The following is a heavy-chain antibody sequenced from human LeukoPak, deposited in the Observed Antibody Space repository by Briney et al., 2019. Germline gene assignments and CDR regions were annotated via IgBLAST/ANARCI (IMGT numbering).Heavy chain of an antibody. CDR2: IYYSGST. J-gene: IGHJ5*02. CDR3: ARGRLWWGTHYDILTGYQRWFDP. V-gene: IGHV4-61*01. D-gene: IGHD3-9*01. CDR1: GGSITFSSYY. Sequence: PSETLSLTCTVSGGSITFSSYYWSWIRQPPGKGLEWIGYIYYSGSTNYNPSLKSRVTISVDTSKNQFSLKLSSVTAADTAVYYCARGRLWWGTHYDILTGYQRWFDPWGQGTLVTVSS.